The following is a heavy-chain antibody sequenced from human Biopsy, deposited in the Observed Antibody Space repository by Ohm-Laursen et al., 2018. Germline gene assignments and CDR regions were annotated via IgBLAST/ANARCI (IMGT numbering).Heavy chain of an antibody. CDR2: LYYTGKT. D-gene: IGHD6-19*01. CDR1: GGSMSDHY. V-gene: IGHV4-59*11. Sequence: SDTLSLTCTVSGGSMSDHYWSWLRQTPGKGLEWLGYLYYTGKTTYNPSLESRITISVDTSKNKFSLQLDSMNAADTAVYYCGRVWLWRGYGMDVWGQGTTVTVSS. CDR3: GRVWLWRGYGMDV. J-gene: IGHJ6*02.